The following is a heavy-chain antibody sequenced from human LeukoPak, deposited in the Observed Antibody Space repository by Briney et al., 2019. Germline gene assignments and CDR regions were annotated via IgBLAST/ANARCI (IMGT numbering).Heavy chain of an antibody. CDR3: AKRGGTESFFFFSYMGV. V-gene: IGHV3-11*01. CDR1: GFTFSDYY. J-gene: IGHJ6*03. CDR2: IGSSGSTI. D-gene: IGHD2-15*01. Sequence: GGSLRLSCAASGFTFSDYYMSWIGQAPGKGLEWGSYIGSSGSTIYYADSVKGRFTISRDNAKNSLYLQMNSLRAEDTAVYYCAKRGGTESFFFFSYMGVWGKGTTVTVSS.